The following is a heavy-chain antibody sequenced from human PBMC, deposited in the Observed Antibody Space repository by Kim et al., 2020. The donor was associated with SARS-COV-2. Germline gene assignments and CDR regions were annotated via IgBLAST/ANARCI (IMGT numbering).Heavy chain of an antibody. D-gene: IGHD2-2*01. Sequence: GGSLRLSCAASGFTFSSYSMNWVRQAPGKGLEWVSYISSSSSTIYYADSVKGRFTISRDNAKNSLYLQMNSLRAEDTAVYYCARGHTGSTSTKLQEGKEGLDPADYYYYYGMDVWGRGTTVTVSS. CDR1: GFTFSSYS. CDR2: ISSSSSTI. CDR3: ARGHTGSTSTKLQEGKEGLDPADYYYYYGMDV. J-gene: IGHJ6*02. V-gene: IGHV3-48*04.